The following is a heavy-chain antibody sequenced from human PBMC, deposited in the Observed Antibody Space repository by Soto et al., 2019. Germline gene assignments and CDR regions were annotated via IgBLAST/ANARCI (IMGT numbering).Heavy chain of an antibody. CDR1: GFTFSSYA. CDR3: AKVIESGSGLWFDP. V-gene: IGHV3-23*01. J-gene: IGHJ5*02. CDR2: ISGSGGST. Sequence: HPGGSLRLSCAASGFTFSSYAMSWVRQAPGKGLEWVSAISGSGGSTYYADSVKGRFTISRDNSKNTLYLQMNSLRAEDTAVYYCAKVIESGSGLWFDPWGQGTLVTVSS. D-gene: IGHD6-19*01.